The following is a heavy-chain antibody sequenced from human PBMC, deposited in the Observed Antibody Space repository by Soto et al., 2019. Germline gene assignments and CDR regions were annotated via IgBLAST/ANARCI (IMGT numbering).Heavy chain of an antibody. CDR2: VYNSGNA. J-gene: IGHJ5*02. V-gene: IGHV4-39*01. CDR1: GGSLSTSHY. CDR3: AKLRGLRGWFDP. Sequence: SETLSLTCTVSGGSLSTSHYWGWIRQPPGKGLEWIGSVYNSGNAYFNPPLKSRVTISVDTSKNQFSLKLISVTAADTAVYYCAKLRGLRGWFDPWGQGTLVTVSS. D-gene: IGHD4-17*01.